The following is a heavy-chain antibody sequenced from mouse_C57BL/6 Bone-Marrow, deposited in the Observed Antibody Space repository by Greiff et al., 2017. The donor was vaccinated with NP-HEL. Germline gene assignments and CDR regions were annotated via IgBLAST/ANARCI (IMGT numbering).Heavy chain of an antibody. CDR2: IHPNSGST. CDR1: GYTFTSYW. J-gene: IGHJ4*01. CDR3: ARGALYAMDY. Sequence: QVQLQQPGAELVKPGASVKLSCKASGYTFTSYWMHWVKQRPGQGLEWIGMIHPNSGSTNYNAKFKSKATLTVDKSSSTAYMQLSSLTSEDSAVYYCARGALYAMDYWGQGTSVTVSS. V-gene: IGHV1-64*01.